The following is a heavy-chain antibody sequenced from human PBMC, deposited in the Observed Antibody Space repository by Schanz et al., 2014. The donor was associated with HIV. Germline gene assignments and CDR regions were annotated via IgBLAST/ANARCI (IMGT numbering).Heavy chain of an antibody. CDR1: GFTFDNYG. CDR2: ISYDGTNK. D-gene: IGHD6-6*01. Sequence: VQLLESGGGLEQPGGSLRLSCAAFGFTFDNYGMHWVRQAPGKGLEWVAVISYDGTNKYYADSVKGRFTISRDNSKNSLSLLIKSLRAEDAAVYYCAKGWRGYSISSLVDYWGQGSLVTVSS. V-gene: IGHV3-30*18. CDR3: AKGWRGYSISSLVDY. J-gene: IGHJ4*02.